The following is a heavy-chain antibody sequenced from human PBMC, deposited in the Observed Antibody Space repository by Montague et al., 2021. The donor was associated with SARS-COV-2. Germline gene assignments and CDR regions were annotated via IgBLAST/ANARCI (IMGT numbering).Heavy chain of an antibody. CDR2: IFLNGEQ. CDR1: GFSLNNRLG. D-gene: IGHD3-16*02. Sequence: PALVKPTQTLTLTCTVSGFSLNNRLGVTWIRQPPGKALEWLAHIFLNGEQSVTTSLKTRVTVSRDTSKNQVVLSMTNVDPADTATYYCARIRSDPPLLYLGVWGYYFDFWGQGILVSVSS. CDR3: ARIRSDPPLLYLGVWGYYFDF. V-gene: IGHV2-26*01. J-gene: IGHJ4*02.